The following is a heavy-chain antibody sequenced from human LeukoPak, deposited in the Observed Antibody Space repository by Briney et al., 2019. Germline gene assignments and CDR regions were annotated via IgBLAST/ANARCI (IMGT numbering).Heavy chain of an antibody. CDR3: ATWGIAVAGTFDY. V-gene: IGHV4-59*08. CDR1: GGSISSSY. Sequence: PSETLSLTCTVSGGSISSSYWSWIRQPPGKGLEWIGYIYYSGSTNYNPSFKSRVAISVDTSKNQSSLKLSSVTAADTAVYYCATWGIAVAGTFDYWGQGTLVTVST. D-gene: IGHD6-19*01. CDR2: IYYSGST. J-gene: IGHJ4*02.